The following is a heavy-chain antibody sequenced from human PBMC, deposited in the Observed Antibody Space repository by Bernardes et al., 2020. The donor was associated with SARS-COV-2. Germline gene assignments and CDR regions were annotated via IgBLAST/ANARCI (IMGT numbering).Heavy chain of an antibody. V-gene: IGHV3-23*01. CDR1: GFTFSNYA. CDR2: ISGSAASS. J-gene: IGHJ5*02. Sequence: GGSLRLSCSASGFTFSNYAVTWVRQAPGKGLEWVSVISGSAASSYYADSVKGRFTISRDNSKNTVYLQMNSLRAEDTAVYYCAKVYRAYGDLPTLNWFDTWGQGSLVTVSS. D-gene: IGHD4-17*01. CDR3: AKVYRAYGDLPTLNWFDT.